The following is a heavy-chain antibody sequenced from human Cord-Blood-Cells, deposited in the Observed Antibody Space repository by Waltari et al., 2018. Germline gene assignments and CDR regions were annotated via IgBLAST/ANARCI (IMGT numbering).Heavy chain of an antibody. V-gene: IGHV4-4*07. Sequence: QVQLQESGPGLVKPSETLSLTCTVSGGSISSYYWSWIRQPAGKGLEWIGRIYTSGSTNYNPSLKSRGTMSVDTSKNQFSLKLSSVTAADTAVYYCARDQGIAARPYAFDIWGQGTMVTVSS. CDR1: GGSISSYY. D-gene: IGHD6-6*01. CDR2: IYTSGST. J-gene: IGHJ3*02. CDR3: ARDQGIAARPYAFDI.